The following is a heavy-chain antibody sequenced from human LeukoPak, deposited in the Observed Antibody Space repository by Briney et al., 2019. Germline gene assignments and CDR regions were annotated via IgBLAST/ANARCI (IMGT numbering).Heavy chain of an antibody. CDR2: ISSSGSNI. Sequence: GGSLRLSCAASGFTFSSYEMNWVRQAPGKGLEWVSYISSSGSNIYYADSVKGRFTISRDNAKNSLYLQKNSLRAEDTAVYYCASNRSKYRFDYWGQGTLVTVSS. V-gene: IGHV3-48*03. D-gene: IGHD1-14*01. J-gene: IGHJ4*02. CDR3: ASNRSKYRFDY. CDR1: GFTFSSYE.